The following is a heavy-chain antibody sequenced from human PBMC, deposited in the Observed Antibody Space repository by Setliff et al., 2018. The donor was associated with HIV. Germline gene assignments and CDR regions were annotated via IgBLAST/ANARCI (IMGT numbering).Heavy chain of an antibody. CDR2: INPNSGYS. J-gene: IGHJ4*02. V-gene: IGHV1-2*02. D-gene: IGHD5-12*01. Sequence: ASVKVSCKASGYTFSSYDINWVRQATGQGLEWMGWINPNSGYSTSAQKFQGRVLMSRDTSINTAYMGLTRLRSDDTAVFYCARGGYDFRGLDYWGQGTLVTVSS. CDR3: ARGGYDFRGLDY. CDR1: GYTFSSYD.